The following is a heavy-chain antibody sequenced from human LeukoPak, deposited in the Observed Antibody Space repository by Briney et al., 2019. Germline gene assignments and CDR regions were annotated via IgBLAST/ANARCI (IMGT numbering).Heavy chain of an antibody. J-gene: IGHJ4*02. Sequence: PSETLSLTCTVSGYSISSGYYWGWIRQPPGKGLEWIGSIYHSGSTYYNPSLRSRVTISVDTSKNQFSLKLSSVTAADTAVYYCARADGDYNLDYWGQGTLVTVSS. D-gene: IGHD4-17*01. CDR1: GYSISSGYY. CDR3: ARADGDYNLDY. CDR2: IYHSGST. V-gene: IGHV4-38-2*02.